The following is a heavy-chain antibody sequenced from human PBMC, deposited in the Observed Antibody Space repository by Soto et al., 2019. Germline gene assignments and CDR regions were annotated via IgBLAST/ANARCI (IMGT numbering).Heavy chain of an antibody. CDR3: ARVGPIVVVPAAMRDAFDI. D-gene: IGHD2-2*01. CDR1: GGSISSSSYY. V-gene: IGHV4-39*01. CDR2: IYYSGST. Sequence: SETLSLTCTVSGGSISSSSYYWGWIRQPPGKGLEWIGSIYYSGSTYYNPSLKSRVTISVDTSKNQFSLKLSSVTAADTAVYYCARVGPIVVVPAAMRDAFDIWGQGTMVTVSS. J-gene: IGHJ3*02.